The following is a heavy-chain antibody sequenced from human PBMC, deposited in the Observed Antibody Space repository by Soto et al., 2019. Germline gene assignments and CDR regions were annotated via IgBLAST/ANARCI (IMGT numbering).Heavy chain of an antibody. Sequence: SETLSLTCTVSGGSINSGGYSWSWVRQPPGKGLEWIGYIYHSGSTYYNPSLKSRVTISVDRSKNQFSLKLSSVTAADTAVYYCARHGFLAVAGLRTWGQGTLVTVSS. CDR2: IYHSGST. D-gene: IGHD6-19*01. CDR3: ARHGFLAVAGLRT. V-gene: IGHV4-30-2*01. J-gene: IGHJ5*02. CDR1: GGSINSGGYS.